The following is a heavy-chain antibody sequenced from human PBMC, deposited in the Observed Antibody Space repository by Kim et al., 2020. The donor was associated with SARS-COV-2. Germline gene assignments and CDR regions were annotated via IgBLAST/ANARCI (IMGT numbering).Heavy chain of an antibody. D-gene: IGHD6-13*01. V-gene: IGHV3-30*18. Sequence: GGSLRLSCAASGFTFSSYGMHWVRQAPGKGLEWVAVISYDGSNKYYADSVKGRFTISRDNSKNTLYLQMNSLRAEDTAVYYCAKDLVGRGSLSSSWYSRHYYYYGMDVWGQGTTVTVSS. CDR3: AKDLVGRGSLSSSWYSRHYYYYGMDV. J-gene: IGHJ6*02. CDR1: GFTFSSYG. CDR2: ISYDGSNK.